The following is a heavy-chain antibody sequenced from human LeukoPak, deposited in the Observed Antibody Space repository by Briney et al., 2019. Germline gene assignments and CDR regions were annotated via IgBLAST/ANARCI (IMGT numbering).Heavy chain of an antibody. CDR3: ARVRESYYYYYMDV. J-gene: IGHJ6*03. D-gene: IGHD5-24*01. V-gene: IGHV3-66*01. Sequence: GGSLRLSCAASGFTVSSNYMSWVRQAPGKGLEWVSVIYSGGSTYYADSVKGRFTISRDNSKNTLYLQMNSLRAEDTAVYYCARVRESYYYYYMDVWGKGTTVTVSS. CDR1: GFTVSSNY. CDR2: IYSGGST.